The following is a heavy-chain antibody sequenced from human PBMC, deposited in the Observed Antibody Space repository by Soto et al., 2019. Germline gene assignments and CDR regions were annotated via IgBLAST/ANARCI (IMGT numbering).Heavy chain of an antibody. Sequence: HPGGSLRLSCAASGFTFSSYGMHWVRQAPGKGLEWVAVIWYDGSNKYYADSVKGRFTISRDNSKNTLYLQMNSLRAEDTAVYYCARDRYGSGGAFDIWGQGTMVTVSS. D-gene: IGHD3-10*01. CDR3: ARDRYGSGGAFDI. V-gene: IGHV3-33*01. CDR2: IWYDGSNK. CDR1: GFTFSSYG. J-gene: IGHJ3*02.